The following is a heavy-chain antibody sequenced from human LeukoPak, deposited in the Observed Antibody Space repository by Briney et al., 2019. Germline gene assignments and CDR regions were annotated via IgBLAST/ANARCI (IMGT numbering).Heavy chain of an antibody. J-gene: IGHJ5*02. CDR1: GYTFTSYD. CDR3: ARSSVDTAMVALVHWFDP. CDR2: MSPNSGNI. D-gene: IGHD5-18*01. Sequence: SVKVSCKASGYTFTSYDINWVRQATGQGLEWMGWMSPNSGNIGYAQKFQGRVTMTRNASISTAYMELSSLRSEDTAVYYCARSSVDTAMVALVHWFDPWGQGTLVTVSS. V-gene: IGHV1-8*01.